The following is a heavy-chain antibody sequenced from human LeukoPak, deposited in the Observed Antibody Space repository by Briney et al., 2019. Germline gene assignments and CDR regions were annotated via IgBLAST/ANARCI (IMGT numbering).Heavy chain of an antibody. CDR1: GGTFSSYA. J-gene: IGHJ4*02. D-gene: IGHD3-3*01. CDR2: IIPIFGTA. Sequence: ASVKVSCKAPGGTFSSYAISWVRQAPGQGLEWMGGIIPIFGTANYAQKFKGRVTITADESTSTAYMELSSLRSEDTAVYYCARESVDFWSGYRLYYFDYWGQGTLVTVSS. CDR3: ARESVDFWSGYRLYYFDY. V-gene: IGHV1-69*13.